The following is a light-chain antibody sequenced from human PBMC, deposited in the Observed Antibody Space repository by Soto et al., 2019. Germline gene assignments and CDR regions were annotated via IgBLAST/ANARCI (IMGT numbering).Light chain of an antibody. V-gene: IGKV3-20*01. CDR3: QQYDNSPLYT. CDR1: QSLRSSY. J-gene: IGKJ2*01. Sequence: DIVLTQSPVTLSLSPGERATLSCRASQSLRSSYLAWYQQKPGQAPSLLMYDASNRATGFPDRFSGSVSGTDFTLTISRMEPDDFAVYYCHCQQYDNSPLYTFGQGTKLEIK. CDR2: DAS.